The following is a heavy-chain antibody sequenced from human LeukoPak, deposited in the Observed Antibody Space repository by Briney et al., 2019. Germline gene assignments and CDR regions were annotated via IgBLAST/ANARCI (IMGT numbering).Heavy chain of an antibody. Sequence: GGSLRLSCAASGNYWMHWVRQAPGKGLVWVSHINSDGSWTSYADSVKGRFTISKDNAKNTVYLQMNSLRAEDTAVYYCAKRGSYRKGGFDYWGQGTLVTVSS. CDR3: AKRGSYRKGGFDY. V-gene: IGHV3-74*01. CDR1: GNYW. CDR2: INSDGSWT. J-gene: IGHJ4*02. D-gene: IGHD1-26*01.